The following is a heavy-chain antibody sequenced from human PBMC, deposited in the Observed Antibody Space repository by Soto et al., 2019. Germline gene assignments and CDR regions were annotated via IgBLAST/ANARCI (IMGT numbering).Heavy chain of an antibody. CDR1: GGTFSSYA. Sequence: SVKVSCKISGGTFSSYAVTWVRQAPGQGLEWMGKIIPVFGTADYAQKLQGRVTITADESTSTAYMELSSLRSEDTALYYCARGLYCASSSCYNHLFASWGQGTLVTVSS. V-gene: IGHV1-69*13. CDR2: IIPVFGTA. J-gene: IGHJ5*01. D-gene: IGHD2-2*02. CDR3: ARGLYCASSSCYNHLFAS.